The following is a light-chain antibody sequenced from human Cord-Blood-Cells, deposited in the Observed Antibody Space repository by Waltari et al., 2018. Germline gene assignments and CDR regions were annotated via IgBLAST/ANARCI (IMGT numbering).Light chain of an antibody. CDR3: SSYTSSSNFVV. CDR2: DVS. CDR1: SSDVGGYNY. V-gene: IGLV2-14*01. J-gene: IGLJ2*01. Sequence: QSALTQTASVSGSPGQSITLPCTGTSSDVGGYNYVAWYQRHPGKAPNRMIYDVSNRPSGVSNRFSGSKSGNTASLTISGLQAEDEADYYCSSYTSSSNFVVFGGGTKLTVL.